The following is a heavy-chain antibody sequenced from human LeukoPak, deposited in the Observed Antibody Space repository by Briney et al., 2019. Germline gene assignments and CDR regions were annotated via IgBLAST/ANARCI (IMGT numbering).Heavy chain of an antibody. CDR2: ISPNSGDT. CDR1: GYTFTGYL. Sequence: GASVKVSCKASGYTFTGYLMHWVRQAPGQGLEWMGWISPNSGDTKYAQKFQGRVTMTRDTSISTAYMEVSRLRSDDTAVYYCVRGLTTVATWLHLWGRGTLVTVSS. D-gene: IGHD4-17*01. CDR3: VRGLTTVATWLHL. V-gene: IGHV1-2*02. J-gene: IGHJ2*01.